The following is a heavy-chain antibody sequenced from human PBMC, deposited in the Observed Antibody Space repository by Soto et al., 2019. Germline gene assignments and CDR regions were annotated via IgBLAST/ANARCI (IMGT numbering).Heavy chain of an antibody. CDR2: ISSNSAYI. J-gene: IGHJ5*02. V-gene: IGHV3-21*01. CDR1: GFTFRSFT. Sequence: PGGSLRLSCAASGFTFRSFTMNWVRQAQGKGLKWVSTISSNSAYIYYTDALRGRFTISRDNAKNSLHLQMNSLRAEDMAVYYCTRDASRDSSARGWFDPWGPGTLVTVSS. CDR3: TRDASRDSSARGWFDP. D-gene: IGHD6-13*01.